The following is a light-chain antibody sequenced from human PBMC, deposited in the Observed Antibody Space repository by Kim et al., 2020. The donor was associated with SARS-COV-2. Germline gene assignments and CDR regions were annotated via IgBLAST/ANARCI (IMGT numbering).Light chain of an antibody. Sequence: QLVLTQSPSASASLGASVKLTCTLNSGHSSYAIAWHQQQPEKGPRYLMKVNSDGSHSKGDGIPDRFSGSSSGAEHYLTISSLQSEDEADYYCQTWGTGIRVFGGGTQLTVL. CDR1: SGHSSYA. J-gene: IGLJ3*02. CDR3: QTWGTGIRV. CDR2: VNSDGSH. V-gene: IGLV4-69*01.